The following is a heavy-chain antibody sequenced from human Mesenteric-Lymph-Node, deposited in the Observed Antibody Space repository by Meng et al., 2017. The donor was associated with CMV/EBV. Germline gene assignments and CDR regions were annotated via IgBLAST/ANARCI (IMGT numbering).Heavy chain of an antibody. CDR3: AKYGRDFWSGHTYFFDR. Sequence: GGSLRLSCAASGFTFDDYAMHWVRQAPGKGLEWVASVSSGGNIIYYADSLKGRFTISRDNAKNSLYLQMNSLRAEDTAVYYCAKYGRDFWSGHTYFFDRWGQGTLVTVSS. CDR1: GFTFDDYA. V-gene: IGHV3-21*01. D-gene: IGHD3-3*01. CDR2: VSSGGNII. J-gene: IGHJ4*02.